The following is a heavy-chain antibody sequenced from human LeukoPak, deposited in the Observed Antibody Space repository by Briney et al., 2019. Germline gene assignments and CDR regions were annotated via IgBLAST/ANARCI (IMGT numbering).Heavy chain of an antibody. CDR2: INHSGST. Sequence: SETLSFTCAVYGGSFSGYYWSWIRQPPGKGLEWIGEINHSGSTNYNPSLKSRVTISVDTSKNQFSLKLSSVTAADTAVYYCARGIVVVPAARFDPWGQGTLVTVSS. V-gene: IGHV4-34*01. CDR1: GGSFSGYY. J-gene: IGHJ5*02. D-gene: IGHD2-2*01. CDR3: ARGIVVVPAARFDP.